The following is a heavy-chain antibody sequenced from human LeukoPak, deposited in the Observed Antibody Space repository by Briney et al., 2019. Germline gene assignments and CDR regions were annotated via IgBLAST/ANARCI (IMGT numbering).Heavy chain of an antibody. Sequence: PGGSLRLSCVGSGFMFNAYAMSWVRQAPGKGLEWVANIKQDGSEKYYVDSVKGRFTISRDNAKNSLYLQMNSLRAEDTAVYYCAKGIAAAGYYYYGMDVWGQGTTVTVSS. CDR3: AKGIAAAGYYYYGMDV. J-gene: IGHJ6*02. D-gene: IGHD6-13*01. CDR1: GFMFNAYA. CDR2: IKQDGSEK. V-gene: IGHV3-7*01.